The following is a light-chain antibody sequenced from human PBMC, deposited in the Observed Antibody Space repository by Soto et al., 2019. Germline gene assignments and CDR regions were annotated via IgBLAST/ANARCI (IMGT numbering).Light chain of an antibody. V-gene: IGKV1-5*03. CDR2: KAS. CDR3: QQYNSYLLT. CDR1: QSISSW. J-gene: IGKJ4*01. Sequence: DIQMTQSPSTLSASVGDRVTITCRASQSISSWLAWYQQKPGKAPKLLIYKASSLESGVPSRFGRSGSGTEFSLTISSLQPDDFATYYCQQYNSYLLTFGGGTKVEIK.